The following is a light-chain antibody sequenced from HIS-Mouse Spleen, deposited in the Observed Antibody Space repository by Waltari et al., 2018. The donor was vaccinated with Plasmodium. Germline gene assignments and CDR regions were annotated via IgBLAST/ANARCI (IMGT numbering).Light chain of an antibody. CDR2: DVS. V-gene: IGLV2-11*01. CDR1: THEVGGYNS. J-gene: IGLJ1*01. Sequence: QSALTHPRPVHGSPGQSVYLSCIGTTHEVGGYNSVSWYQQHPAQAPKLMIYDVSKRPSGVPDRFSGSKSGNTASLTISGLQAEDEADYYCCSYAGSYTYVFGTGTKVTVL. CDR3: CSYAGSYTYV.